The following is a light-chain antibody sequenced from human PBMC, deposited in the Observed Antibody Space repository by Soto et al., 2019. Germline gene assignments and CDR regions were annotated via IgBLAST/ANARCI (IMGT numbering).Light chain of an antibody. CDR2: AAS. CDR1: QSMSSY. CDR3: QQSYSTLWT. J-gene: IGKJ1*01. Sequence: DIQMTQSPSSLSASVGDRVTITCRASQSMSSYLNWYQQKPGKAPKLLIYAASSLQSGVPSRFSGSGSGTDFTLTISSLQPEDFATYYCQQSYSTLWTFGHGTKVELK. V-gene: IGKV1-39*01.